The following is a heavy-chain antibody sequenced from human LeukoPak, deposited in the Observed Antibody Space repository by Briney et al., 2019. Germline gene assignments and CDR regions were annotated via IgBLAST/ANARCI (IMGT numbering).Heavy chain of an antibody. J-gene: IGHJ4*02. CDR2: INSDGSST. D-gene: IGHD2-15*01. V-gene: IGHV3-74*01. CDR3: ARYGDLGYCSGGSCYLVDY. CDR1: GFTFSRYW. Sequence: GGSLRLSCAASGFTFSRYWMHWVRQAPGKGLVWVSRINSDGSSTSYADSVKGRFTISRDNAKNTLYLQMNSLRAEDTAVYYCARYGDLGYCSGGSCYLVDYWGQGTLVTVSS.